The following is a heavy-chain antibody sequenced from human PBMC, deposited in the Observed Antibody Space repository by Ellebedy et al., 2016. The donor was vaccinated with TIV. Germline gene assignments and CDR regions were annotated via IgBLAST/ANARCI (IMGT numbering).Heavy chain of an antibody. V-gene: IGHV3-7*03. CDR3: ASAMGRGSY. CDR2: IKHDGGQK. D-gene: IGHD3-10*01. Sequence: GESLKISCAASGFTFSNSWMNWVRQAPGKGLEWVASIKHDGGQKYYVDSVKGGFTISRDNAKNSLYLQMNRLRAEDTAVYYCASAMGRGSYWGQGTLVTVSS. CDR1: GFTFSNSW. J-gene: IGHJ4*02.